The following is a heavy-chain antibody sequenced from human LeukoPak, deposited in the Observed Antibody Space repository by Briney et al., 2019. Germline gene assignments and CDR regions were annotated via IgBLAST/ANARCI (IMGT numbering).Heavy chain of an antibody. CDR2: VDPEDGET. J-gene: IGHJ4*02. CDR1: GYTFTDYY. D-gene: IGHD2/OR15-2a*01. V-gene: IGHV1-69-2*01. Sequence: ASVKVSCKVSGYTFTDYYMHWVQQAPGKGLEWMGLVDPEDGETIYAEKFQCRVTITADTSTDTAYMELSSLRSEDTAVYYCATDREIDPRGVDYWGQGTLVTVSS. CDR3: ATDREIDPRGVDY.